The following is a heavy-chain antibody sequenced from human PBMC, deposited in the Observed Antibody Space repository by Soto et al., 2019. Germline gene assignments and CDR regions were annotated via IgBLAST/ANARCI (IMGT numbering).Heavy chain of an antibody. CDR1: GASISIGGYY. D-gene: IGHD3-10*01. V-gene: IGHV4-31*03. J-gene: IGHJ4*02. Sequence: PPETMSLACTVSGASISIGGYYWNWIRQHAGKGLQWIGYIYYRGSTYYNPSLKSRVTISVDTSKNQFSLKLSSVTAADTAVYYCARVVRGVINGGFDSWGQGTLVTVSS. CDR2: IYYRGST. CDR3: ARVVRGVINGGFDS.